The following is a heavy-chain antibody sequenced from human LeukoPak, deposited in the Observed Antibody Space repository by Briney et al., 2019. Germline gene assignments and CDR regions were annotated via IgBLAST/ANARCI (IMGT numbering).Heavy chain of an antibody. J-gene: IGHJ4*02. CDR3: ARRNTGVVAGLDC. Sequence: SSVNVTFKSSGYTFTSYEINWLRQATGRGLARMGWVNTNSGNTGYAQKFKGRVTMTRNTSRSPAYMELSSLGSEDTAVNYCARRNTGVVAGLDCWGQGTLVTVSS. CDR2: VNTNSGNT. D-gene: IGHD2-8*02. V-gene: IGHV1-8*01. CDR1: GYTFTSYE.